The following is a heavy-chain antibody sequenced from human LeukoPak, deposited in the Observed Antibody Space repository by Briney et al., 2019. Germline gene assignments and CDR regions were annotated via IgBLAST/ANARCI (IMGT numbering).Heavy chain of an antibody. J-gene: IGHJ4*02. Sequence: GGSLRLSCAASGFTFSSYWMHWVRQAPGKGLVWVSRINSDGSSTSYADSVKGRFTISRDNAKNTLYLQMNSPRAEDTAVYYCARDHEAVGATIFDYWGQGTLVTVSS. D-gene: IGHD1-26*01. V-gene: IGHV3-74*01. CDR3: ARDHEAVGATIFDY. CDR1: GFTFSSYW. CDR2: INSDGSST.